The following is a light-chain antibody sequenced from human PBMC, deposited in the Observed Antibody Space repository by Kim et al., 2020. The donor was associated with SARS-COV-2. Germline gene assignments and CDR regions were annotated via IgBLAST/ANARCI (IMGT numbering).Light chain of an antibody. CDR1: QSISSW. Sequence: SASGGDRVTITCRASQSISSWLAWYQQKPGKAPNLLIYKASTLESGVPSRFSGSGSGTEFTLTISSLQPDDFATYYCQQYHSYAVTFGGGTKVEIK. V-gene: IGKV1-5*03. CDR3: QQYHSYAVT. CDR2: KAS. J-gene: IGKJ4*01.